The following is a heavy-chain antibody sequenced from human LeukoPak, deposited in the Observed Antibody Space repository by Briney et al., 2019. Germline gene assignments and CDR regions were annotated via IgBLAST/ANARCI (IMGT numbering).Heavy chain of an antibody. J-gene: IGHJ3*02. V-gene: IGHV3-7*01. CDR2: IKQDGSEN. CDR3: AREGNSSGWYLGAFDI. D-gene: IGHD6-19*01. Sequence: PGGSLRLSCAASGFTFSSYWMSWVRQAPGKGLEWVATIKQDGSENHHVDSGKGRFTISRENAKSSLYLQMNSLRAEDTAVYYCAREGNSSGWYLGAFDIWGQGTMVTVSS. CDR1: GFTFSSYW.